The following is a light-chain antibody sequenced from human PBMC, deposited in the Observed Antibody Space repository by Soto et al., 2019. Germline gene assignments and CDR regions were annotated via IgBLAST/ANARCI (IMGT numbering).Light chain of an antibody. CDR1: SNDVGGYNF. J-gene: IGLJ2*01. CDR3: ISYRRSATLI. Sequence: SALTQPASVSGSPGQSITISCNGTSNDVGGYNFVSWYQHHPGKVPKLVVYDVSSRPSGVSDRFSGSKSGNTASLTISGLQAEDEADYYCISYRRSATLIFGGGTKLTVL. V-gene: IGLV2-14*03. CDR2: DVS.